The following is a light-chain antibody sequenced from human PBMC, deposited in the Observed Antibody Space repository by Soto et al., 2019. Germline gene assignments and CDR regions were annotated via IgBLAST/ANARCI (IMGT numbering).Light chain of an antibody. CDR2: AAS. Sequence: DIPMTQSPSSLSASVGDRVTITCRASQGISNYLAWYQQKPGKVPKLLIYAASTLQSGVPSRFSGSGSGTDFTLTISSLQPVDVATYYCQKYNSASWTFGQGPKVEIK. CDR3: QKYNSASWT. J-gene: IGKJ1*01. CDR1: QGISNY. V-gene: IGKV1-27*01.